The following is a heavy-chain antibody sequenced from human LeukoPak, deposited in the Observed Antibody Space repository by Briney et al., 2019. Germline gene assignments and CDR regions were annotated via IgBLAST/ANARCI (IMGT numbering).Heavy chain of an antibody. J-gene: IGHJ2*01. CDR1: GYTFSSYD. V-gene: IGHV1-8*01. CDR2: MNPKTGNT. D-gene: IGHD3-3*01. Sequence: AAVKVSCTASGYTFSSYDINWVRQAAGQGLQWMGWMNPKTGNTGYAQKFQGRLSFTRNTSINMAYMELSSLRSEDTAVYYCARGPRVFGVVLSSHWFFDVWGRGTLVTVSS. CDR3: ARGPRVFGVVLSSHWFFDV.